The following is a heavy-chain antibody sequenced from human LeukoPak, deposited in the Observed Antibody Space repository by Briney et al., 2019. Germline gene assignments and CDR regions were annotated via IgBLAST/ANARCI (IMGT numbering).Heavy chain of an antibody. J-gene: IGHJ5*02. CDR2: INPNSGGT. CDR1: GYTFTGYY. D-gene: IGHD3-10*01. CDR3: ASGNTYYYGSGSTYWFDP. V-gene: IGHV1-2*06. Sequence: ASVKVSCKASGYTFTGYYMHWVRQAPGQGLEWMGRINPNSGGTNYAQKFQGRVTMTRDTSISTAYMELSRLRSDDTAVYYCASGNTYYYGSGSTYWFDPWGQGTLVTVSS.